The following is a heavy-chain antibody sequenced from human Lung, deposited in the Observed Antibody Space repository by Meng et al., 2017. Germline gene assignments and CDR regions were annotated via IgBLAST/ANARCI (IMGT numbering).Heavy chain of an antibody. D-gene: IGHD4-11*01. CDR1: GGSCSVYY. Sequence: QVQLQQGGAGLLKPSETLSLTCVVSGGSCSVYYWSWIRQPPGKGLEWIGEINHSGSTNYNPSLESRATISVDTSQNNLSLKLSSVTAADSAVYYCARGPTTMAHDFDYWGQGTLVTVSS. CDR2: INHSGST. CDR3: ARGPTTMAHDFDY. V-gene: IGHV4-34*01. J-gene: IGHJ4*02.